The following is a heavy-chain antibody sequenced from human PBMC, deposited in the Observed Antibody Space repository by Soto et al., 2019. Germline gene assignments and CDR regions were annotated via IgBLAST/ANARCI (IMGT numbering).Heavy chain of an antibody. V-gene: IGHV1-2*02. CDR2: INPNSGGT. D-gene: IGHD3-3*01. CDR1: GYTFTCYY. CDR3: ARSELRFLEWLLAINYYYGMDV. J-gene: IGHJ6*02. Sequence: ASVKVSCKASGYTFTCYYMHWVRQAPGQGLEWMGWINPNSGGTNYAQKFQGRVTMTRDTSISTAYMELSRLRSDDTAVYYCARSELRFLEWLLAINYYYGMDVWGQGTTVTVSS.